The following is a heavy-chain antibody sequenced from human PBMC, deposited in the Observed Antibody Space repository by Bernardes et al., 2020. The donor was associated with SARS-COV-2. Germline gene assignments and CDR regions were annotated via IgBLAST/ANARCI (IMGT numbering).Heavy chain of an antibody. Sequence: GGSLRLSCAASGFTFSSYAMSWVRQAPGKGPEWVSSISGSVGTTFYADSVKGRFTISRDNSKNTVHLQMNSLRAEDTAVYYCAKFLAGSSPHRTGAVTFFDYWGQGTLVTVSS. V-gene: IGHV3-23*01. CDR1: GFTFSSYA. CDR2: ISGSVGTT. CDR3: AKFLAGSSPHRTGAVTFFDY. D-gene: IGHD4-17*01. J-gene: IGHJ4*02.